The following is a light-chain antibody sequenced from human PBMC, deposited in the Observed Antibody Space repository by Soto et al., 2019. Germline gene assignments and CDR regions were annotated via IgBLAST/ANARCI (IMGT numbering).Light chain of an antibody. CDR1: QSVSSNY. CDR2: GAS. J-gene: IGKJ4*01. Sequence: EIVLTQSPGTLSLSPGERATLSCRASQSVSSNYLAWYQQKPGQAPRLLIYGASSRATGIPDRFSGSGSGTDFTLTISRLEPADFAVFYCQQYGSAPLTFVGGTMVEIK. V-gene: IGKV3-20*01. CDR3: QQYGSAPLT.